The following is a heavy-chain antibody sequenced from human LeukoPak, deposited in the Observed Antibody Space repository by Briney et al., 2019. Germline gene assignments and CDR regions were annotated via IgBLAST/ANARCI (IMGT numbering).Heavy chain of an antibody. CDR2: IYYSGST. D-gene: IGHD3-10*01. V-gene: IGHV4-38-2*02. CDR3: ARQVKMVRGVRAFDI. J-gene: IGHJ3*02. CDR1: GYSISSGYY. Sequence: SETLSLTCTVSGYSISSGYYWGWIRQPPGKGLEWIGNIYYSGSTNYNPSLKSRVTISVDTPKNQFSLRLSSMTAADTAVYYCARQVKMVRGVRAFDIWGQGTTVTVSS.